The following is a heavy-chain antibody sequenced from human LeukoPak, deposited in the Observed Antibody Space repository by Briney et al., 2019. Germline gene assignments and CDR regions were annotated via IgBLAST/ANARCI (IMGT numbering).Heavy chain of an antibody. CDR3: AKDRITNYYDSSGYYSTFDY. CDR1: GFTFSSYA. CDR2: ISGSGGST. Sequence: GGSLRLSCAASGFTFSSYAMSWVRQAPGKGLEWVSAISGSGGSTCYADSVKGRFTISRDNSKNTLYLQMNSLRAEDTAVYYCAKDRITNYYDSSGYYSTFDYWGQGTLVTVSS. J-gene: IGHJ4*02. V-gene: IGHV3-23*01. D-gene: IGHD3-22*01.